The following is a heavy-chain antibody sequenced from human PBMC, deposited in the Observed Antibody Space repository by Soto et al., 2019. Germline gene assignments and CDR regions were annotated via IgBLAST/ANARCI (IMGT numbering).Heavy chain of an antibody. V-gene: IGHV3-30*18. D-gene: IGHD3-10*01. J-gene: IGHJ5*02. CDR1: GFTFSSYG. CDR3: AKASSRCGELAWFDP. Sequence: QVQLVESGGGVVQPGRSLRLSCAASGFTFSSYGMHWVRQAPGKGLEWVAVISYDGSNTYYADSVKGRFTISRDNSKNTLYLQMNSLRAEDTAVYYCAKASSRCGELAWFDPWGQGTLVTVSS. CDR2: ISYDGSNT.